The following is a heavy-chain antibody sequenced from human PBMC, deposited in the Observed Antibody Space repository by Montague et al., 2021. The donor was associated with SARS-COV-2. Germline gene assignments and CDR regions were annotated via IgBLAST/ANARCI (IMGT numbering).Heavy chain of an antibody. CDR3: AHRPWLATHFDY. CDR2: IYWDDDK. J-gene: IGHJ4*02. V-gene: IGHV2-5*02. Sequence: PALVKPTQTLTLTCTFSGFSLSTSGVGVGWIRQPPGKALEWLALIYWDDDKRYSPSLKSRLTIAKDTSKNQVVLTMTNMDPVDTATHYCAHRPWLATHFDYWGQGTLVTVSS. D-gene: IGHD6-19*01. CDR1: GFSLSTSGVG.